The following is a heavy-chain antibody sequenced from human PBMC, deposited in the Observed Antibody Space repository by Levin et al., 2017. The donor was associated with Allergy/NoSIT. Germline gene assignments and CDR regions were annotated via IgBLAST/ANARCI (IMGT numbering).Heavy chain of an antibody. CDR1: GGSFRGYY. Sequence: SQTLSLPCAVYGGSFRGYYWSWIRQPPGKGLEWIGEINHSGSTNYNPSLKSRVTISVDTSKNQFSLKLSSVTAADTAVYYCARGRWVHDYRRWYYFDYWGQGTLVTVSS. CDR3: ARGRWVHDYRRWYYFDY. D-gene: IGHD4-11*01. V-gene: IGHV4-34*01. J-gene: IGHJ4*02. CDR2: INHSGST.